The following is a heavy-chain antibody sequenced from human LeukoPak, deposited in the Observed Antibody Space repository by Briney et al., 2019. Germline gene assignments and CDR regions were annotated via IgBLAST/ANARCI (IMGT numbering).Heavy chain of an antibody. J-gene: IGHJ4*02. CDR3: ARQARGYSYGPDY. Sequence: GESLKISCKGSGYSFTSCWIGWVRQMPGKGLEWMGIICPGDSDTRYSPSFQGQVTISADKSISTAYLQWSSLKASDTAMYYCARQARGYSYGPDYWGQGTLVTVSS. D-gene: IGHD5-18*01. CDR1: GYSFTSCW. V-gene: IGHV5-51*01. CDR2: ICPGDSDT.